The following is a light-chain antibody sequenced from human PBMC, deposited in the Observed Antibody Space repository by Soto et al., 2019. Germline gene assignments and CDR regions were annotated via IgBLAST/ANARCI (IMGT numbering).Light chain of an antibody. CDR2: AAS. CDR3: QYYNNWLAT. J-gene: IGKJ4*01. CDR1: QTISNM. V-gene: IGKV3-15*01. Sequence: EVVMPQSPATMSVSPGDNVSLSGRANQTISNMLAWYQQKPGQAPRLLIYAASTRATGVSARFSGSGSGTEFTLTISSLQSEDFTIYYCQYYNNWLATVGGGTKVDNK.